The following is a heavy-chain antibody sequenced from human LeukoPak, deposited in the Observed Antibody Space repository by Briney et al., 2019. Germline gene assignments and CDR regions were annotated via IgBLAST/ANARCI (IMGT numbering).Heavy chain of an antibody. Sequence: PSETLSLTCTVSGGSISSHYWSWIRQPPGKGLEWIGYIYYSGSTNYNPSLKSRVTISVDTSKNQFSLKLSSVTAADTAVYYCARATYDFWSGYTKEYYFDYWGQGTLVTVSS. V-gene: IGHV4-59*11. CDR2: IYYSGST. D-gene: IGHD3-3*01. CDR1: GGSISSHY. CDR3: ARATYDFWSGYTKEYYFDY. J-gene: IGHJ4*02.